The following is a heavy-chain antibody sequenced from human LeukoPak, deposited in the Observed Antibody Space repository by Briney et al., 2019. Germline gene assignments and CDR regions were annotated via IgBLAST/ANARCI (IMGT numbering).Heavy chain of an antibody. CDR1: GFTFSNAW. CDR2: ISGSGGST. J-gene: IGHJ3*02. D-gene: IGHD2-2*01. Sequence: GGSLRLSCAASGFTFSNAWMSWVRQAPGKGLEWVSAISGSGGSTYYADSVKGRFTISRDNSKNTLYLQMNSLRAEDTAVYYCAKIPYCSSTSCSKDDAFDIWGQGTMVTVSS. V-gene: IGHV3-23*01. CDR3: AKIPYCSSTSCSKDDAFDI.